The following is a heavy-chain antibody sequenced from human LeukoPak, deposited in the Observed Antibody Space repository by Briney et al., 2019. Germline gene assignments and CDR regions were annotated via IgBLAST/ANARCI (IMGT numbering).Heavy chain of an antibody. J-gene: IGHJ5*02. CDR3: ARGSGVLVIEWVRP. CDR1: GGTISSGGNH. D-gene: IGHD3-22*01. V-gene: IGHV4-31*03. Sequence: ASETLPLTCTVSGGTISSGGNHWSWIRQHPGKGLEWIGYIYYSGSTYYNPSLKSRVTISVDTSKNQFSMKLSSVTAADTAVYYCARGSGVLVIEWVRPWGQGTLVTVSS. CDR2: IYYSGST.